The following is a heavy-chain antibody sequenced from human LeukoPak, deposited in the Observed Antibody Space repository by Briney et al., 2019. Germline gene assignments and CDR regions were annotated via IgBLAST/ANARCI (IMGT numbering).Heavy chain of an antibody. J-gene: IGHJ6*03. Sequence: SQTLSLTCAISGDSVSSNSAAWNWIRQPPSRGLEWLGRTYYRSKWYNDYAVSVKSRITINPDTSKNQFSLQLNSVTPEDTAVYYCARNYVLRYFVRSYYMDVWGKGTTVTISS. CDR2: TYYRSKWYN. CDR3: ARNYVLRYFVRSYYMDV. V-gene: IGHV6-1*01. D-gene: IGHD3-9*01. CDR1: GDSVSSNSAA.